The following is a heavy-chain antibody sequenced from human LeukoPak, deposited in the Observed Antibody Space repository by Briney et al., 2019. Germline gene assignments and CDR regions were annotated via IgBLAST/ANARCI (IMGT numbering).Heavy chain of an antibody. CDR2: IYTSGST. J-gene: IGHJ6*02. CDR1: GGSIGSYY. D-gene: IGHD2-2*01. CDR3: AREKDCSSTSCFPYYGMDV. Sequence: SETLSLTCTVSGGSIGSYYWSWIRQPAGKGLEWIGRIYTSGSTNYNPSLKSRVTMSVDTSKNQFSLKLSSVTAADTAVYYCAREKDCSSTSCFPYYGMDVWGQGTTVTVSS. V-gene: IGHV4-4*07.